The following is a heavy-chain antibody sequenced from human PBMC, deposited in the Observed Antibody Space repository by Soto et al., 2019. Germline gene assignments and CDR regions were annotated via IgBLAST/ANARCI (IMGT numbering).Heavy chain of an antibody. Sequence: GSLKLTCAASGXTINSYVMHWVRQATGKGLVWVSRINSDGSSTSYADPVKCRFTISIDNAKNTLYLKMKSLRAEDTAVYYCARVPGYSSGYWGQGILATVS. CDR2: INSDGSST. D-gene: IGHD6-19*01. V-gene: IGHV3-74*01. CDR3: ARVPGYSSGY. CDR1: GXTINSYV. J-gene: IGHJ4*02.